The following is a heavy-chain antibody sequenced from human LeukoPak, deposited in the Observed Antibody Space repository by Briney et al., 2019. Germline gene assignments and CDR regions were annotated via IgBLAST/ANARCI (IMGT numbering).Heavy chain of an antibody. V-gene: IGHV1-18*01. CDR3: ARALKDFWSGYYTGADY. CDR2: ISAYNGNT. Sequence: ASVKVSCKASGYTFTSYGISWVRQAPGQGLEWMGWISAYNGNTNYAQKLQGRVTMTTGTSTSTAYMELRSLRSDDTAVYYCARALKDFWSGYYTGADYWGQGTLVTVSS. CDR1: GYTFTSYG. J-gene: IGHJ4*02. D-gene: IGHD3-3*01.